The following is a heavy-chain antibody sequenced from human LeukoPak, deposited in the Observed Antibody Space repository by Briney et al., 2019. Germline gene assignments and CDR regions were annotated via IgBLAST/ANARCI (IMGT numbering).Heavy chain of an antibody. Sequence: GGSLRLSCAASGFTFSSYGMHWVRQAPGKGLEWVAFIRYDGSNKYYADSVKGRFTISRDNSKNTLYLQMNSLRAEDTAVYYCAKERGGYSYGYDAFDIWGQGTMVTVSS. CDR2: IRYDGSNK. D-gene: IGHD5-18*01. CDR1: GFTFSSYG. CDR3: AKERGGYSYGYDAFDI. V-gene: IGHV3-30*02. J-gene: IGHJ3*02.